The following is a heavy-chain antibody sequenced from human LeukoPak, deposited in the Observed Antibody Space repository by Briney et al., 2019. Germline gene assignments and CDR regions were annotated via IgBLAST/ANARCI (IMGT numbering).Heavy chain of an antibody. CDR1: GFTVSSTY. CDR3: ARDIPELVIP. D-gene: IGHD1-1*01. CDR2: LYSGGNT. J-gene: IGHJ5*02. V-gene: IGHV3-66*01. Sequence: TGGSLRLSCAVSGFTVSSTYMSWVRQAPGKGLEWVSVLYSGGNTYYADSVKGRFTISRDSSKNTLYLQVNSLRAEDTAVYYCARDIPELVIPWGQGTLVTVSS.